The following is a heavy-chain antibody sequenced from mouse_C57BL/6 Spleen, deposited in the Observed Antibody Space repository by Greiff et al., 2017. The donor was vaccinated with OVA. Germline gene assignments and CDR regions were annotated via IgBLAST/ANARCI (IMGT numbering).Heavy chain of an antibody. CDR2: IWTGGGT. V-gene: IGHV2-9-1*01. Sequence: VKLVESGPGLVVPSQSLSITCTVSGFTLTSYAISWVRQPPGKGLEWLGVIWTGGGTNYNSALKSRLSISKDNSKSQVCLKMDSLQTYDTARYDCASLDGFAYWGQGTLVTVSA. CDR1: GFTLTSYA. CDR3: ASLDGFAY. J-gene: IGHJ3*01.